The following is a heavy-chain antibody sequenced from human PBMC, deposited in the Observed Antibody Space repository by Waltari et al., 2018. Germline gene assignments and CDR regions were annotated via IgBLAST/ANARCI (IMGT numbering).Heavy chain of an antibody. J-gene: IGHJ5*02. D-gene: IGHD3-16*01. CDR2: IYGRGST. V-gene: IGHV4-4*07. CDR1: GGPISDFY. Sequence: QVQLQESGPGLVRPSETLSLTCTVSGGPISDFYWTWIRQPAGKGLEWIGRIYGRGSTNDHPSLKGRVAMSVDTSKNQFSLMLTSVTAADTAVYFCARDYDQDWFDPWGQGTLVTVS. CDR3: ARDYDQDWFDP.